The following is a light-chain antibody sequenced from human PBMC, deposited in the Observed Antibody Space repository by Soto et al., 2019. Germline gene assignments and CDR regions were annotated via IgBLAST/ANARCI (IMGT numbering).Light chain of an antibody. CDR1: NSDVGSHNF. CDR2: EAS. CDR3: CSLTNGATWV. V-gene: IGLV2-23*01. J-gene: IGLJ3*02. Sequence: QSALTQPACVSGSPGQSITISCTGTNSDVGSHNFVSWYQQYPGKAPKLLIYEASKRPSGLSNRFSGSKSGNTASLTISGLQAEDEADYYCCSLTNGATWVFGGGTKVTVL.